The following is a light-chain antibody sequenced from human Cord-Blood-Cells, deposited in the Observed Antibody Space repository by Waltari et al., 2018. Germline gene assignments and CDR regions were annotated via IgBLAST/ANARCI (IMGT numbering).Light chain of an antibody. Sequence: QSVLTQPPSASGTPGQRVTISCPGSSSNIGSNTVHWHQQLPRTAPKLLIYSNNQRPSGVPDRFSGSKSGTSASLAISGLQSEDEADYYCAAWDDSLNGQVVFGGGTKLTVL. J-gene: IGLJ2*01. CDR2: SNN. V-gene: IGLV1-44*01. CDR3: AAWDDSLNGQVV. CDR1: SSNIGSNT.